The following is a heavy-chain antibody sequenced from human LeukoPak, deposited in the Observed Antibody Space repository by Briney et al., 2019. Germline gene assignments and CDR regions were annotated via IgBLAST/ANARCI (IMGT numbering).Heavy chain of an antibody. CDR3: AKMYSKRDPRGYFDY. J-gene: IGHJ4*02. V-gene: IGHV3-23*01. D-gene: IGHD4-11*01. CDR2: ISGSGSST. CDR1: GFTVSSNY. Sequence: GGSLRLSCAASGFTVSSNYMSWVRQAPGKGLEWVSVISGSGSSTYYADSVKGRFTISRDNSKNTLYLQMNSLRAEDTAVYYCAKMYSKRDPRGYFDYWGQGTLVTVSS.